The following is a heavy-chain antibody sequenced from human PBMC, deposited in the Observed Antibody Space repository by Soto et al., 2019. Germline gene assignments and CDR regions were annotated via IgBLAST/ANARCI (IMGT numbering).Heavy chain of an antibody. J-gene: IGHJ5*02. CDR2: IIPIFGTA. Sequence: ASVKVSCKASGGTFSSYAISWVRQAPGQGLEWMGGIIPIFGTANYAQKFQGRVTITADESTSTAYMELSSLRSEDTAVYYCARREGGYLDGGWFDPWGQGTLVTVSS. D-gene: IGHD3-22*01. CDR3: ARREGGYLDGGWFDP. CDR1: GGTFSSYA. V-gene: IGHV1-69*13.